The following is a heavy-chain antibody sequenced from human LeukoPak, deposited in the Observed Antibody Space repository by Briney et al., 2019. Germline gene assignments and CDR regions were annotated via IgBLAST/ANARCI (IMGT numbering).Heavy chain of an antibody. D-gene: IGHD3/OR15-3a*01. CDR1: GYTFTGYY. CDR2: INPNSGGT. V-gene: IGHV1-2*06. J-gene: IGHJ4*02. Sequence: ASVKVSCKASGYTFTGYYMHWVRQAPGQGLEWMGRINPNSGGTNYAQKFQGRVTMTRDTSNSTAYMELSRLRSDYTAVYYCARDEIFLDWLFWGQGTLVTVSS. CDR3: ARDEIFLDWLF.